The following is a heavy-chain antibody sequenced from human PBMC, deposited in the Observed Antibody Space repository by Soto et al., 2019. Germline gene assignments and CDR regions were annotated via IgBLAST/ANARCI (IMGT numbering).Heavy chain of an antibody. Sequence: GGSLRLSCAASGFTFSSYGMHWVRQAPGKGLEWVAVISYDGSNKYYADSVKGRFTISRDNSKNALYLQMNSLRAEDTAVYYCAKPTAVADLYYYYGMDVWGQGTTVTVSS. CDR1: GFTFSSYG. CDR2: ISYDGSNK. D-gene: IGHD6-19*01. J-gene: IGHJ6*02. V-gene: IGHV3-30*18. CDR3: AKPTAVADLYYYYGMDV.